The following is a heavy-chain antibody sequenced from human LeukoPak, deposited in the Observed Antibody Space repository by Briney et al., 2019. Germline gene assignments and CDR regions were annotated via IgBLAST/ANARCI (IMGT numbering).Heavy chain of an antibody. CDR3: AGHRLDIVVVPAAIRDYYYYYGMDV. CDR2: IYYSGST. J-gene: IGHJ6*02. V-gene: IGHV4-59*08. D-gene: IGHD2-2*02. CDR1: GGSISSYY. Sequence: SETLSLTCTVSGGSISSYYWSWIRQPPGKGLEWIGCIYYSGSTNYNPSLKSRVTISVDTSKNQFSLKLSSVTAADTAVYYCAGHRLDIVVVPAAIRDYYYYYGMDVWGQGTTVTVSS.